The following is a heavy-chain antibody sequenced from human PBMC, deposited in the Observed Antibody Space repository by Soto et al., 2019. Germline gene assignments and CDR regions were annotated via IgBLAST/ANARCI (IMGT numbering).Heavy chain of an antibody. Sequence: PGGSLRLSCAASGFTFSSYSMNWVRQAPGKGLEWVSAISGSGSSTYYADSVRGRFTISRDNSMTTLYLQVNSLRAEDTALYHCARGGILWSGEVISNGFDLWGQGTRVTVSS. V-gene: IGHV3-23*01. CDR3: ARGGILWSGEVISNGFDL. CDR2: ISGSGSST. D-gene: IGHD3-10*01. CDR1: GFTFSSYS. J-gene: IGHJ3*01.